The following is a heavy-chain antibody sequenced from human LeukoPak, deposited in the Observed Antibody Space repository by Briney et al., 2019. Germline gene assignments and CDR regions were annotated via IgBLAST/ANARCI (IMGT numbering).Heavy chain of an antibody. CDR2: IYYSGIT. Sequence: PSETLSLTCTVSGGSISRSTYYWGWIRQPPGKGLEWIGSIYYSGITYYNPSLRSRVTISLDTSKNQFSLNLNSVTAADTAVFYCASEGVAGQFDYWGQGTLVTVSS. J-gene: IGHJ4*02. V-gene: IGHV4-39*02. CDR3: ASEGVAGQFDY. CDR1: GGSISRSTYY. D-gene: IGHD6-13*01.